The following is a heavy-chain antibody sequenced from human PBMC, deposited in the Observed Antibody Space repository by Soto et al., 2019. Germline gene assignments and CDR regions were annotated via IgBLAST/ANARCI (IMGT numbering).Heavy chain of an antibody. D-gene: IGHD4-17*01. V-gene: IGHV4-4*07. Sequence: QVQLQESGPGLVKPSETLSLTCTVSGDSVSKYYWNWIRQPAGKGLEWIGRIHSTRSPNYNPSLKSRVTMSVDTSKTQFSLKLNLTSVTAADTAVYYCARSPAYGDYANLDTWGQGTLVTVSS. CDR2: IHSTRSP. J-gene: IGHJ5*02. CDR3: ARSPAYGDYANLDT. CDR1: GDSVSKYY.